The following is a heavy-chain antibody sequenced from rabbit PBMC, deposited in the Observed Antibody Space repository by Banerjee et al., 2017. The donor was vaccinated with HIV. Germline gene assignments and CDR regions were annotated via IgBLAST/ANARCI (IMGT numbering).Heavy chain of an antibody. D-gene: IGHD8-1*01. CDR3: ARDNATGGSYGLYFSL. V-gene: IGHV1S40*01. CDR2: IDAGSSAST. J-gene: IGHJ4*01. CDR1: GFSFSSSYY. Sequence: QSLEESGGDLVKPGASLTLTCTASGFSFSSSYYMCWVRQAPGKGLGWIACIDAGSSASTYYTSWTKGRFTISKTSSTTVALQMTNLTAADTATYFCARDNATGGSYGLYFSLWGPGTLVT.